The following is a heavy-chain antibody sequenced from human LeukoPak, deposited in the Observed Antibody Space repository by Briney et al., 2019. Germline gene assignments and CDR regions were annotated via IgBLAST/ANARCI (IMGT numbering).Heavy chain of an antibody. Sequence: PSETLSLTCTVSGGSISSYYWSWIRQPPRQGLEWIGYIYCSGSTNYNPPLKSRVTISVDTSKNQFSLKLSSVTAADTAVYYCARGLRGNWFDPWGQGTLVTVSS. CDR3: ARGLRGNWFDP. V-gene: IGHV4-59*01. CDR1: GGSISSYY. CDR2: IYCSGST. J-gene: IGHJ5*02.